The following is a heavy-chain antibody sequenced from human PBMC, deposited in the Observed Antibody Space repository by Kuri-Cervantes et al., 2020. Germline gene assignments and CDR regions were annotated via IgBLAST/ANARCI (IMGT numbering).Heavy chain of an antibody. CDR1: GYTFTSYA. CDR2: INPNSGGT. V-gene: IGHV1-2*04. J-gene: IGHJ6*02. D-gene: IGHD6-19*01. CDR3: ARVGWSDPNCYYYGMDV. Sequence: ASVKVSCKASGYTFTSYAMNWVRRAPGQGLEWMGWINPNSGGTNYAQKFQGWVTMTRDTSISTAYMELSRLRSDDTAVYYCARVGWSDPNCYYYGMDVWGQGTAVTVSS.